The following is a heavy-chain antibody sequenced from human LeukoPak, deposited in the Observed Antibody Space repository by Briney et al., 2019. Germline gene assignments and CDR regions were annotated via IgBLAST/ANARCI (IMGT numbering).Heavy chain of an antibody. CDR3: ARKERGAENLDY. V-gene: IGHV4-59*08. D-gene: IGHD1-1*01. J-gene: IGHJ4*02. CDR2: VSYSGRT. Sequence: SETLSLTCTVSGATISNYYWSWIWQPPGKGLECIGYVSYSGRTNHNPSLKSRVTISADTSKNQFSLKLTSVTAADTTVYYFARKERGAENLDYCGQGTLVTVSS. CDR1: GATISNYY.